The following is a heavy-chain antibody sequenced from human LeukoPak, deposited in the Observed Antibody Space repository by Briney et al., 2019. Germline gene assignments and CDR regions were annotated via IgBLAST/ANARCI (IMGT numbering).Heavy chain of an antibody. V-gene: IGHV3-23*01. CDR3: AKDQRSGEYDYGWGPFDI. Sequence: QAGGSLRLSCEVSGFTFRNYAMNWARQAPGKGLEWVSSISASTGRAVYGDSGKGRFTIPRVHAENTLYLQMDSLRADNTAIYYCAKDQRSGEYDYGWGPFDIWGQGTMVTVSS. D-gene: IGHD3-10*01. CDR1: GFTFRNYA. CDR2: ISASTGRA. J-gene: IGHJ3*02.